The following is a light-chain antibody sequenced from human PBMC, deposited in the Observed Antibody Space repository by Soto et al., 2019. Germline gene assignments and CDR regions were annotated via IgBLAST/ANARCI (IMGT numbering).Light chain of an antibody. CDR2: KDS. J-gene: IGLJ3*02. CDR3: QSADSSGTDAV. V-gene: IGLV3-25*03. CDR1: ALAKEY. Sequence: SYELTQPPSVSVSPGQTARITCSGDALAKEYVYWYQQKPGQAPVVVMYKDSERPSGIPERFSGSSSGTTGTLSISGVQAEDEADYYCQSADSSGTDAVFGGGTKLTVL.